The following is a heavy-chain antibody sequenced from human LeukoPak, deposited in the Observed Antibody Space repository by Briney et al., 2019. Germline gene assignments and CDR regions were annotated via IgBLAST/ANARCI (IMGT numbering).Heavy chain of an antibody. D-gene: IGHD4-4*01. CDR1: GFTFSSYS. CDR3: ARIPLSHTVTTVY. J-gene: IGHJ4*02. V-gene: IGHV3-21*01. Sequence: GRSLRLSCAASGFTFSSYSMNWVRQAPGKGLEWVSFISSSSSYIYYADSVKGRFTISRDNAKNSLYLQMNSLRAEDTAVYYCARIPLSHTVTTVYWGQGTLVTVSS. CDR2: ISSSSSYI.